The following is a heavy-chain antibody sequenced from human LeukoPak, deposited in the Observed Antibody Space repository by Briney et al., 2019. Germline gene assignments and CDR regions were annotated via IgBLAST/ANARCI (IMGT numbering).Heavy chain of an antibody. D-gene: IGHD6-13*01. CDR3: ARAPRDRSSSWYLDY. V-gene: IGHV3-7*01. J-gene: IGHJ4*02. CDR1: GFTFSTYN. CDR2: IKQDGSEK. Sequence: PGGSLRLSCAASGFTFSTYNIHWVRQAPGKGLEWVASIKQDGSEKYYVDSVKGRVTISRDNAKNSLYLQMNSLRAEDTAVYYCARAPRDRSSSWYLDYWGQGTLVTVSS.